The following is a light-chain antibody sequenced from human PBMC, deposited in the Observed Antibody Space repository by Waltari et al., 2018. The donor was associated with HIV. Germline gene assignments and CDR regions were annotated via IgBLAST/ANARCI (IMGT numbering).Light chain of an antibody. CDR1: HDVSNY. CDR2: GAS. CDR3: QQYYTSPGA. Sequence: AIWMTQSPSSISASIGDRVTLTCRASHDVSNYLAWYRQKPVKAPELLIYGASTLQTGVPSMFSGSGSGTDFTLTISCLQSEDFATFYCQQYYTSPGAFGQGTEVQIK. J-gene: IGKJ1*01. V-gene: IGKV1-8*01.